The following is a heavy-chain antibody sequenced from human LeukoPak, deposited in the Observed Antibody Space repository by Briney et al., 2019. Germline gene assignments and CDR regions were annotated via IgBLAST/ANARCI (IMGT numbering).Heavy chain of an antibody. V-gene: IGHV4-30-4*01. CDR3: AKETATDAFDI. Sequence: PSETLSLTCTVSGGSISSGDYYWSWIRQPPGKGLEWIGYIYYSGSTYYNPSLKSRVTISVDTSKNQFSLKLSSVTAADTAVYYCAKETATDAFDIWGQGTMVTVSS. J-gene: IGHJ3*02. CDR2: IYYSGST. D-gene: IGHD5-18*01. CDR1: GGSISSGDYY.